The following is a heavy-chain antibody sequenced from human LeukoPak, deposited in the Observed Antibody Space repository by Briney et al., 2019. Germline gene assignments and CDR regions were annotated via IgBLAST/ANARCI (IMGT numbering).Heavy chain of an antibody. V-gene: IGHV3-30-3*01. CDR2: ISYDGSNK. J-gene: IGHJ4*02. D-gene: IGHD4-17*01. Sequence: QSGRSLRLSCAASGFTFSSYAMHWVRQAPGKGLEWVAVISYDGSNKYYADSVKGRFTISRGNSKNTLYLQMNSLRAEDTAVYYCARVWTTGLYDYWGQGTLVTVSS. CDR3: ARVWTTGLYDY. CDR1: GFTFSSYA.